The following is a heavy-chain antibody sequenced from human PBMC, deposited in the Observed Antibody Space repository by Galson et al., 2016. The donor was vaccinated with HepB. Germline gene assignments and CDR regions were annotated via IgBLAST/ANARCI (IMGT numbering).Heavy chain of an antibody. D-gene: IGHD3-22*01. V-gene: IGHV1-2*02. CDR1: GYTFTGYY. J-gene: IGHJ5*02. Sequence: SVKVSCKASGYTFTGYYMHWVRQAPGQGLEWMGWINPNSGGTNYAQKFQGGVTMTRDTSISTAYMELSRLRSDDTAVYYCARGGTSITMIVVVNGWFDPWGQGTLVTVSS. CDR3: ARGGTSITMIVVVNGWFDP. CDR2: INPNSGGT.